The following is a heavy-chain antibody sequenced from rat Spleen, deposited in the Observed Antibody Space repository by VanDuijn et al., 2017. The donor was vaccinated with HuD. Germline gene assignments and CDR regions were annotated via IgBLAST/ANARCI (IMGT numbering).Heavy chain of an antibody. J-gene: IGHJ3*01. Sequence: EVQLQESGPGLVKPSQSLSLTCSVTGYSITSTYSWNWIRKFPGNKLEWMGYINSAGSTNYNPSLKSRISITRDTSKNQFFLQVNSVTTEDTATYYCARGVYPFTYWGQGTLVTVSS. CDR2: INSAGST. CDR3: ARGVYPFTY. V-gene: IGHV3-3*01. D-gene: IGHD1-11*01. CDR1: GYSITSTYS.